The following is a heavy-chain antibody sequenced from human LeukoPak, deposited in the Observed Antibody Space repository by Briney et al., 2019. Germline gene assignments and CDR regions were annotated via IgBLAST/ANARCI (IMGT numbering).Heavy chain of an antibody. CDR2: ISYDGSNK. J-gene: IGHJ4*02. D-gene: IGHD3-22*01. V-gene: IGHV3-30*03. CDR1: GFTFRSYG. Sequence: GGSLRLSCAASGFTFRSYGMHWVRQAPGKGLEWVAVISYDGSNKYYADSVKGRFTISRDNSKNTLYLQMNSLRAEDTAVYYCARDFYYYDSSGYPGDYWGQGTLVTVSS. CDR3: ARDFYYYDSSGYPGDY.